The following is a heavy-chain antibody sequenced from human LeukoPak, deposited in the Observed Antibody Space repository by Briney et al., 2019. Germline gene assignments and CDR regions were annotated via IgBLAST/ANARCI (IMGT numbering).Heavy chain of an antibody. CDR2: MNPNSGNT. Sequence: ASVKVSCKASGYTFTSYYMHWVRQATGQGLEWMGWMNPNSGNTGYAQKFQGRVTMTRNTSISTAYMELSSLRSEDTAVYYCARGGNTLVFYYYYGMDVWGQGTTVTVSS. D-gene: IGHD3-9*01. V-gene: IGHV1-8*02. J-gene: IGHJ6*02. CDR1: GYTFTSYY. CDR3: ARGGNTLVFYYYYGMDV.